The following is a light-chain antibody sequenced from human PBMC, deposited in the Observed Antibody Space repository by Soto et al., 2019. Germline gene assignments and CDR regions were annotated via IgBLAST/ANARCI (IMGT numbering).Light chain of an antibody. CDR3: CSYAGSYTYV. V-gene: IGLV2-11*01. CDR1: RSDVGGYNY. J-gene: IGLJ1*01. Sequence: QSALTQPRSVSESPGQSVTISCTGTRSDVGGYNYVSWYQQHPGKAPKLMIYDVTKRPSGVPDRFSGSKSGNTASLTISGLQAEDEADYYCCSYAGSYTYVFGTGTKLTVL. CDR2: DVT.